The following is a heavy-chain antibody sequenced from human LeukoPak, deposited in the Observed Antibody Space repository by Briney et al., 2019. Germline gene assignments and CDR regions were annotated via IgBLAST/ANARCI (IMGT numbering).Heavy chain of an antibody. Sequence: GGSLRLSCAASGFTFPSYGMHWVRQAPGKGLEWVAVIWSDGSSKHYADSVKGRFTISRDNSKNTLYLQMNSLRAEDTALYYCARGQPPSYYDMDVWGQGTTVTVSS. CDR3: ARGQPPSYYDMDV. J-gene: IGHJ6*02. V-gene: IGHV3-33*01. D-gene: IGHD6-13*01. CDR1: GFTFPSYG. CDR2: IWSDGSSK.